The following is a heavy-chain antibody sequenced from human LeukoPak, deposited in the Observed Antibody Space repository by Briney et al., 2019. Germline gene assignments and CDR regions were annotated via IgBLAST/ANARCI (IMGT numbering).Heavy chain of an antibody. Sequence: ASVKVSCKASGYTFTSYYMHWVRQAPGQGLEWMGIINPSGGSTSYAQKFQGRVTMTRDTPTSTVYMELSSLRSEDTAVYYCARGHTRRGLVVVVGQDAFDIWGQGTMVTVSS. CDR3: ARGHTRRGLVVVVGQDAFDI. D-gene: IGHD3-22*01. CDR2: INPSGGST. J-gene: IGHJ3*02. V-gene: IGHV1-46*01. CDR1: GYTFTSYY.